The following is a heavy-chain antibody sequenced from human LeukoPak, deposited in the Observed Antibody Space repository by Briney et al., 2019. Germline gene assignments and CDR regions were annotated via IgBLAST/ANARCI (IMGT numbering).Heavy chain of an antibody. D-gene: IGHD3-22*01. CDR3: AKDRDYYDSSGYYPLGY. CDR2: ISGSGGST. J-gene: IGHJ4*02. Sequence: GGSLRLSCAASGFTFSSYAMSWVRQAPGKGLEWVSAISGSGGSTYYADSVKGRFTISRDNSKNTLYLQMNSLRAEDTAVYYCAKDRDYYDSSGYYPLGYWGQGTLVTVSS. CDR1: GFTFSSYA. V-gene: IGHV3-23*01.